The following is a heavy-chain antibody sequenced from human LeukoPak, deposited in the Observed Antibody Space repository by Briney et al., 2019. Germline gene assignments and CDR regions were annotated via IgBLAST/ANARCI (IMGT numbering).Heavy chain of an antibody. CDR2: INSDGSST. D-gene: IGHD3-10*01. V-gene: IGHV3-74*01. CDR1: GFTFSHFW. Sequence: GGSLRLSCAASGFTFSHFWMSWVRQAPGKGLVWVSRINSDGSSTSYADSVKGRFTISRDNAKNTLYLQMNSLRAEDTAVYYCASALIAYGSGSYPFDYWGQGTLVTVSS. J-gene: IGHJ4*02. CDR3: ASALIAYGSGSYPFDY.